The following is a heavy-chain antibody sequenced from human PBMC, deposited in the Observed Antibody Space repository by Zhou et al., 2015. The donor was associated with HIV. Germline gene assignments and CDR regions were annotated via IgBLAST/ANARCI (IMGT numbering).Heavy chain of an antibody. D-gene: IGHD4-17*01. J-gene: IGHJ4*02. CDR2: IIPILGIA. V-gene: IGHV1-69*02. CDR3: AHYDYGANYYFDY. CDR1: GGTFSSYT. Sequence: QVQLVQSGAEVKKPGSSVKVSCKASGGTFSSYTISWVRQAPGQGLEWMGRIIPILGIANYAQKFQGRVTITADKSTSTAYMELSSLRSEDTAVYYCAHYDYGANYYFDYWGQGTLVTVSS.